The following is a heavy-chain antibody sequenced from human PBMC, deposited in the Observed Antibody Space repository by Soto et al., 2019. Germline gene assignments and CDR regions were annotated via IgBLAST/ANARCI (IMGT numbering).Heavy chain of an antibody. Sequence: QVQLQESGPGLVKPSQTLSLTCTVSGGSISSGGYYWSWIRQPPGKGLECIGYIYYSGSTYYNPSLKSRVTISVDTSKNQFPLKLSSVTAADTAVYYCARGVLGRYYYYGMDVWGQGTTVTVSS. V-gene: IGHV4-31*03. CDR3: ARGVLGRYYYYGMDV. D-gene: IGHD2-15*01. CDR2: IYYSGST. J-gene: IGHJ6*02. CDR1: GGSISSGGYY.